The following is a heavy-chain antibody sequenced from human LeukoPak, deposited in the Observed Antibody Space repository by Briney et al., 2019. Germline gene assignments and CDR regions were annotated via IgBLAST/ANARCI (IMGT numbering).Heavy chain of an antibody. CDR1: GFTFSSYG. V-gene: IGHV3-30*02. D-gene: IGHD1-26*01. CDR2: IRYDGSNK. J-gene: IGHJ4*02. Sequence: HSGGSLRLSCAASGFTFSSYGMHWVRQAPGKGLEWVAFIRYDGSNKYYADSVKGRFTISRDNSKNTLYLQMNSLRAEDTAVYYCAKDSKYSGSYYLADDFDYWGQGTLVTVSS. CDR3: AKDSKYSGSYYLADDFDY.